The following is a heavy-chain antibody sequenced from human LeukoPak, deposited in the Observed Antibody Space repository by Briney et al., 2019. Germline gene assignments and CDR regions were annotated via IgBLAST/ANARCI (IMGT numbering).Heavy chain of an antibody. J-gene: IGHJ4*02. V-gene: IGHV4-59*01. CDR2: IYYSGST. CDR1: GGSISSYY. D-gene: IGHD5-12*01. CDR3: ARDRRYSGYDYGLDY. Sequence: SETLSLTCTVSGGSISSYYWSWIRQPPGKGLEWIGYIYYSGSTNYNPSLKSRVTISVDTSKNQFSLKLSSVTAADTAVYYCARDRRYSGYDYGLDYWGQGTLVTVSS.